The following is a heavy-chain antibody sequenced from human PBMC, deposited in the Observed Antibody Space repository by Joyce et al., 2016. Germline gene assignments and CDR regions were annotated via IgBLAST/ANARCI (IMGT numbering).Heavy chain of an antibody. CDR2: MNPSSSNT. Sequence: QLQLVQSGAEVKKPGASVKVSCKASGYTFTSYDINWVRQATGQGLERTGWMNPSSSNTGYGQKCQGRVTMTRSTSISTADMELSSLGSEETAVYYCAGRSCSGGSCYGEFYFYYSAMDVWGQGTTVTVSS. CDR1: GYTFTSYD. V-gene: IGHV1-8*01. D-gene: IGHD2-15*01. CDR3: AGRSCSGGSCYGEFYFYYSAMDV. J-gene: IGHJ6*02.